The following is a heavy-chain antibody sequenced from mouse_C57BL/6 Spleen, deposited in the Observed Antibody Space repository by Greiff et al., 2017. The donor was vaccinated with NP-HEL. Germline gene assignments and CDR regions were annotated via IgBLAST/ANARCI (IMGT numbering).Heavy chain of an antibody. CDR2: IDPANGNT. CDR3: AVSSYEDYYAMDY. J-gene: IGHJ4*01. V-gene: IGHV14-3*01. D-gene: IGHD1-1*01. CDR1: GFNFKNSY. Sequence: VQLQQSVAELVRPGASVKLSCTASGFNFKNSYMHWVKQRPEQGLEWIGRIDPANGNTKYAPKFQGKATITADTSSNTAYLQLSSLTSEDTAIDYCAVSSYEDYYAMDYWGQGTSVTVSS.